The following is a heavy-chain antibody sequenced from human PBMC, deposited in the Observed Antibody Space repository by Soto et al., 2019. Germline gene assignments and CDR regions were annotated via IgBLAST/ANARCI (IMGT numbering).Heavy chain of an antibody. D-gene: IGHD2-15*01. CDR1: GYTFTGYY. J-gene: IGHJ4*02. V-gene: IGHV1-2*04. CDR2: INPNSGGT. Sequence: ASVKVSCKASGYTFTGYYMHWVRQAPGQGLEWMGWINPNSGGTNYAQKFQGWVTMTRDTSISTAYMELSRLRSDDTAVYYCARAPLGYCSGGSCDLVGGFDYWGQGTLVTVSS. CDR3: ARAPLGYCSGGSCDLVGGFDY.